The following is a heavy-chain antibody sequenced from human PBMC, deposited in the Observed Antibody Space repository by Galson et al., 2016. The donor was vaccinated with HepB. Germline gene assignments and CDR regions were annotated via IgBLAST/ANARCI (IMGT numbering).Heavy chain of an antibody. D-gene: IGHD3-10*01. Sequence: SETLSLTCTVSGGSISRYYWTWMRQAPGKGLEWTGYIYDSGYTNYDPSLQSRVTISVDPSKNQFSLKLRSVTAADTAVYYCARDYNGVLYWGQGTLVTVSS. CDR3: ARDYNGVLY. V-gene: IGHV4-59*01. J-gene: IGHJ4*02. CDR2: IYDSGYT. CDR1: GGSISRYY.